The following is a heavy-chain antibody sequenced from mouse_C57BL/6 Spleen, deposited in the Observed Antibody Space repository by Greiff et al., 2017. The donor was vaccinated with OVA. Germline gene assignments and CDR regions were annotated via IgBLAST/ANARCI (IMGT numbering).Heavy chain of an antibody. CDR2: ILPGSGST. V-gene: IGHV1-9*01. D-gene: IGHD2-5*01. Sequence: QVQLQQSGAELMKPGASVKLSCKATGYTFTGYWIEWVKQRPGHGLEWIGEILPGSGSTNYNEKFKGKATFTADTSSNTAYMQPSSLTTEDSAIYDGASVPYYSNPAWFAYWGQGTLVTVSA. CDR3: ASVPYYSNPAWFAY. CDR1: GYTFTGYW. J-gene: IGHJ3*01.